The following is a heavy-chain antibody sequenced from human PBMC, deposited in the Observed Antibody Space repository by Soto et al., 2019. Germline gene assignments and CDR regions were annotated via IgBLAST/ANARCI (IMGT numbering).Heavy chain of an antibody. V-gene: IGHV4-31*03. CDR1: GGSISSGGYY. Sequence: PSETLSLTCTVSGGSISSGGYYWSWIRQHPGKGLEWIGYIYYSGSTYYNPSLKSRVTISVDTSKDQFSLKLSSVTAADTAVYYCASSGAVAGKDWFDPWGQGTLVTVSS. CDR3: ASSGAVAGKDWFDP. J-gene: IGHJ5*02. D-gene: IGHD6-19*01. CDR2: IYYSGST.